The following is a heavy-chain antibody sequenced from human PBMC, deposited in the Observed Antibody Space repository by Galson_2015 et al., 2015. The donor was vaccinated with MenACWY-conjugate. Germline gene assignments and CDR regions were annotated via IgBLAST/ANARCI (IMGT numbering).Heavy chain of an antibody. CDR2: IRYDGSNK. CDR1: GFTFSSYG. V-gene: IGHV3-30*02. D-gene: IGHD3-10*01. Sequence: SLRLSCAASGFTFSSYGMHWVRQAPGKGLEWVAFIRYDGSNKYYADSVKGRFTISRDNSKNTLYLQMNSLRAEDTAVYYCAKDPFAMVRGVIQHFDSWGHETLVTVSS. CDR3: AKDPFAMVRGVIQHFDS. J-gene: IGHJ4*01.